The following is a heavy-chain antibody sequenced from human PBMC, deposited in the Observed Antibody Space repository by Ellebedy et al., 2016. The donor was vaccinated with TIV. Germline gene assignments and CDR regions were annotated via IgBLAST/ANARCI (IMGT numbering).Heavy chain of an antibody. CDR1: GFTFGGYG. CDR2: IWYDGTTK. CDR3: ARDQGYSSSWLTD. V-gene: IGHV3-33*01. D-gene: IGHD6-13*01. Sequence: GESLKISCATSGFTFGGYGIHWVRQAPGKGLGRMAVIWYDGTTKYYIDSVKGRFSISRDTSKNTVDLQMNSLRVEDTAVYYCARDQGYSSSWLTDWGQGTLVTVSS. J-gene: IGHJ4*02.